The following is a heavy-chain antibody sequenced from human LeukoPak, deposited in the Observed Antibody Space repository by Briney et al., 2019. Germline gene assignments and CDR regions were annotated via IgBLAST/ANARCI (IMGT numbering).Heavy chain of an antibody. CDR2: IDHSGST. J-gene: IGHJ4*02. CDR1: GGSFSSYY. D-gene: IGHD4-17*01. Sequence: SETLSLTRTVSGGSFSSYYWTWIRQPPGKGLEWIGYIDHSGSTNYNPSLKSRVTISSDTSKNQFSLELSSVTAADTAVYYCARLKATVSIHAYFDYWGQGTLVTVSS. CDR3: ARLKATVSIHAYFDY. V-gene: IGHV4-59*01.